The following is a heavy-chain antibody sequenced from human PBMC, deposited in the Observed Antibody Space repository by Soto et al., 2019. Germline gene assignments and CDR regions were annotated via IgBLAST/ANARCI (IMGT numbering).Heavy chain of an antibody. CDR3: ARENGEQLVARYYYGMDV. V-gene: IGHV1-69*01. D-gene: IGHD6-6*01. J-gene: IGHJ6*02. Sequence: QVQLVQSGAEVKKPGSSVKVSCKASGGTFSSYAISWVRQAPGQGLEWMGGIIPIFGTANYAQKFQGRVTITADESTSTAYMELSSVRSEDTAVYYCARENGEQLVARYYYGMDVWGQGTTVTVSS. CDR1: GGTFSSYA. CDR2: IIPIFGTA.